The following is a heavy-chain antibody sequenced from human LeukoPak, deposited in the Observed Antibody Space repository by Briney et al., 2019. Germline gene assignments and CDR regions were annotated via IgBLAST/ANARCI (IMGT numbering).Heavy chain of an antibody. V-gene: IGHV3-13*01. Sequence: GGSLRLSCAASGCTFSDYDMHWVRQATGKGLEWVSAICTAGDTYYTGSVKCRVTISRENAKNSLYLQMNSLRAGDTAVYYCARVAKERVGGVYYFDYWGQGTLVTVSS. CDR1: GCTFSDYD. J-gene: IGHJ4*02. CDR2: ICTAGDT. D-gene: IGHD1-1*01. CDR3: ARVAKERVGGVYYFDY.